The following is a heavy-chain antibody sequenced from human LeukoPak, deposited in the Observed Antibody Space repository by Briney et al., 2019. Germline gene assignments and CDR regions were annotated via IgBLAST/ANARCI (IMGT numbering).Heavy chain of an antibody. J-gene: IGHJ6*02. CDR1: GYTFTNFG. CDR2: ISAYNGNT. V-gene: IGHV1-18*01. Sequence: GASVKVSCKASGYTFTNFGINWVRQAPGQGLEWMGWISAYNGNTNYAQKLQGRVTMTTDTSTSTAHMELRSLRSDDTAVYYCARDQYYYDSSGYRSYGMDVWGQGTTVTVSS. CDR3: ARDQYYYDSSGYRSYGMDV. D-gene: IGHD3-22*01.